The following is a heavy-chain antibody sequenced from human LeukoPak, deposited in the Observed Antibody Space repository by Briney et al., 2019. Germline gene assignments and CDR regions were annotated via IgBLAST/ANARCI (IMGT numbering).Heavy chain of an antibody. Sequence: PSETLSPTCTVSGGSISSSSYYWSWIRQPPGKGLAWIGYIYYSGSTNYNPSLKSRVTISVDTSKNQFSLKLSSVTAADTAVYYCARVGLWFGERPLDAFDIWGQGTMVTVSS. CDR3: ARVGLWFGERPLDAFDI. CDR2: IYYSGST. V-gene: IGHV4-61*01. D-gene: IGHD3-10*01. J-gene: IGHJ3*02. CDR1: GGSISSSSYY.